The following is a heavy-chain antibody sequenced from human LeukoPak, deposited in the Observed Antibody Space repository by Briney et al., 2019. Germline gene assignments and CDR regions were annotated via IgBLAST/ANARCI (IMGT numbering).Heavy chain of an antibody. D-gene: IGHD3-3*01. Sequence: TTSESLSLTCAVYGGSFSGYYWSWIRQPPGKGLEWIGEINHSGSTNYNPSLKSRVTISVDTSKNQFSLNLSSVTAADTAVYYCASTYYDFWMSSNPPKAMDVWGKGTTVTVSS. J-gene: IGHJ6*04. CDR3: ASTYYDFWMSSNPPKAMDV. V-gene: IGHV4-34*01. CDR2: INHSGST. CDR1: GGSFSGYY.